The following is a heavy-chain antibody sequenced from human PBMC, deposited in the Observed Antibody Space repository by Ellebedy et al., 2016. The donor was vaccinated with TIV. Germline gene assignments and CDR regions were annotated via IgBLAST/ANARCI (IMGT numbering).Heavy chain of an antibody. V-gene: IGHV3-30-3*01. D-gene: IGHD6-13*01. CDR3: ARDFSSSWYWGLHY. CDR2: ISYDGSNK. Sequence: PGGSLRLSCAASGFTFSSYAMHWVRQAPGKGLEWVAVISYDGSNKYYADSVKGRFTISRDNSKNTLYLQMNSLRAEDTAVYYCARDFSSSWYWGLHYWGQGTLVTVSS. CDR1: GFTFSSYA. J-gene: IGHJ4*02.